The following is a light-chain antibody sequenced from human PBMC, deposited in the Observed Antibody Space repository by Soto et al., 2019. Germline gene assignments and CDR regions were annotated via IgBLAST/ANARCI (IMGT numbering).Light chain of an antibody. Sequence: DIPMTQSPSSVSASVGDRVTITCRASQGISSRVAWYHQKPGTPPKLLIYAASTLQSGVPSRFSGSGSGTDFTLTISSLQPEDFATYNCQQANNLPWTFGQGTKVAIK. CDR1: QGISSR. J-gene: IGKJ1*01. CDR3: QQANNLPWT. CDR2: AAS. V-gene: IGKV1-12*01.